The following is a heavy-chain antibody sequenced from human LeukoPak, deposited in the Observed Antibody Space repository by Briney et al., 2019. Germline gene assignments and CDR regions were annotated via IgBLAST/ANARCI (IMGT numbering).Heavy chain of an antibody. Sequence: GGSLRLSCAASGFTFSSYSMNWVRQAPGKGLEWVSSISSSSTYIYYADSVKGRFTISRDNGKNSLDLQMNSLRADDTAVYYCARDTLGEGEDANYAVYYFDYWGQGTVVTVSS. V-gene: IGHV3-21*01. D-gene: IGHD4/OR15-4a*01. CDR2: ISSSSTYI. CDR3: ARDTLGEGEDANYAVYYFDY. CDR1: GFTFSSYS. J-gene: IGHJ4*02.